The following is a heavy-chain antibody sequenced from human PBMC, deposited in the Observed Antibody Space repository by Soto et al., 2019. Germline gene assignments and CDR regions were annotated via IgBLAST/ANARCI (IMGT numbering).Heavy chain of an antibody. Sequence: HPWGSLRQSCEAAGFTVIGCLRNWVRQAPGMGLEWLAVIWYDGSNKYYADSVKGRFTISRANSKNTLYLQMNSLRAEDTAVYYCARAAVYYYDSSGYPLGGYYFDYWAQGTLVTVSS. V-gene: IGHV3-33*07. CDR1: GFTVIGCL. J-gene: IGHJ4*02. CDR3: ARAAVYYYDSSGYPLGGYYFDY. CDR2: IWYDGSNK. D-gene: IGHD3-22*01.